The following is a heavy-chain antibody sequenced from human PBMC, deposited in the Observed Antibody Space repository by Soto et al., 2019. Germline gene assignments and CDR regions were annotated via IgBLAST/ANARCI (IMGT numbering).Heavy chain of an antibody. CDR2: IRGRADNYAT. CDR1: GCIFSGTT. J-gene: IGHJ4*02. V-gene: IGHV3-73*02. Sequence: EVQLVESGGDLVQPGGSLKLSCAASGCIFSGTTIHWVRQASGEGLEWVGRIRGRADNYATGYAASVKGRFTISRDDSKKTAYLQMNSLKTEDTAVYFCTRAPDGNNADYWGQGTLVTVSS. D-gene: IGHD6-13*01. CDR3: TRAPDGNNADY.